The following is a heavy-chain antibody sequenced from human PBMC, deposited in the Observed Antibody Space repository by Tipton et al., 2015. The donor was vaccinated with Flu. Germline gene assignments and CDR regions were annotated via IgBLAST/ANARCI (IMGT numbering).Heavy chain of an antibody. Sequence: TLSLTCSVSGGSFSGYYWTWIRQPPGKGLEWIGEINHSGSTHYSSSLKSRVTMSVDSSQNHFSLHLSSVTAADTAVYYCARGDYGDYDHEADGFDIWGQGTLVTVSA. CDR3: ARGDYGDYDHEADGFDI. J-gene: IGHJ3*02. CDR1: GGSFSGYY. D-gene: IGHD4-17*01. CDR2: INHSGST. V-gene: IGHV4-34*01.